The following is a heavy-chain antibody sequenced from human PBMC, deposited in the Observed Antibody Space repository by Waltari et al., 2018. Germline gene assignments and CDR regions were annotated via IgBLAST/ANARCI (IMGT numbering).Heavy chain of an antibody. CDR3: ANSPTPGDYEVDY. V-gene: IGHV4-34*01. D-gene: IGHD4-17*01. CDR1: GGSFSGYY. CDR2: INHSGST. Sequence: QVQLQQWGAGLLKPSAPLSLTCAVYGGSFSGYYWSWIRQPPGKGMEWIGEINHSGSTNYNPSLKSRVTISVDTSKNQFSLKLSSVTAADTAVYYCANSPTPGDYEVDYWGQGTLVTVSS. J-gene: IGHJ4*02.